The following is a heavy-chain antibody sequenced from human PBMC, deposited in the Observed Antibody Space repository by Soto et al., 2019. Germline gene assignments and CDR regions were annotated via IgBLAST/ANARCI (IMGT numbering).Heavy chain of an antibody. Sequence: GGSLRLSCAASGFTFSNYAMSWVRQVPGKGLEWVSSITGSGGRTFYADSVRGRFTVSRDNSENTLHLQMSDLRAEDTAVYYCAKDPFIYYDSNGVCYLFDPWGQGTLVTVSS. CDR1: GFTFSNYA. D-gene: IGHD3-22*01. V-gene: IGHV3-23*01. CDR3: AKDPFIYYDSNGVCYLFDP. J-gene: IGHJ5*02. CDR2: ITGSGGRT.